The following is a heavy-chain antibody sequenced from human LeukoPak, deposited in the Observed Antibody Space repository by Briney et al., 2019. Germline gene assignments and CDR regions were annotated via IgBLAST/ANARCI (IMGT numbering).Heavy chain of an antibody. D-gene: IGHD4-17*01. J-gene: IGHJ4*02. Sequence: PGGSLRLSCAASGLTFSSYGMSWVRQAPGKGLEWVSGISGSGDGTYYADSVKGRFTISRDNSENTLYLQMISLRAEDTAVYYCAKARTTVTTYVDYWGQGTLVTVSS. CDR1: GLTFSSYG. CDR2: ISGSGDGT. CDR3: AKARTTVTTYVDY. V-gene: IGHV3-23*01.